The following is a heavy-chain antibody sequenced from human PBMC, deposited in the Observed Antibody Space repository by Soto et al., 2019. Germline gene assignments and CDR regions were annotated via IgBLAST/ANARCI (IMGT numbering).Heavy chain of an antibody. CDR3: ARGWTTVTFSAFDI. J-gene: IGHJ3*02. D-gene: IGHD4-17*01. V-gene: IGHV4-39*07. CDR2: IKHSGTT. Sequence: PSETLSLTCTVSGDSFSTSSFYWGWIRQTPGKGLEWIGKIKHSGTTNYNPSLKSRVTISVATSKNQFSLKLSSVTAADTAVYYCARGWTTVTFSAFDIWGQGTMVTVSS. CDR1: GDSFSTSSFY.